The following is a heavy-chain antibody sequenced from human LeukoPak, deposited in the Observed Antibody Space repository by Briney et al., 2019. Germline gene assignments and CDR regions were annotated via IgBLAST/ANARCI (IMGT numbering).Heavy chain of an antibody. Sequence: SETLSLTCTVSGGSISSYYWSWIRQPPGKGLEWIGYIYDSGSTNYNPSLKSRVTMSVDTSKNQFSLKLSSVTAADTAVYYCASGVYYGSGSPFDYWGQGTLVTVSS. CDR1: GGSISSYY. J-gene: IGHJ4*02. CDR2: IYDSGST. V-gene: IGHV4-59*01. CDR3: ASGVYYGSGSPFDY. D-gene: IGHD3-10*01.